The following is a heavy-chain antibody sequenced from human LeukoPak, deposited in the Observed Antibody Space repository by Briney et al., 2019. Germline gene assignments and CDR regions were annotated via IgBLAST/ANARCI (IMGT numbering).Heavy chain of an antibody. V-gene: IGHV3-48*03. CDR2: INSGGGTI. J-gene: IGHJ3*02. D-gene: IGHD3-9*01. Sequence: GGSLRLSCTASGFTFANYEINWVRQAPGKGLEWISYINSGGGTIFYADSVKGRFTISRDNAKNSVYLQMNSLRGEDTALYYCARDYDTGRSHVYDAFDIWGRGTMVTVS. CDR3: ARDYDTGRSHVYDAFDI. CDR1: GFTFANYE.